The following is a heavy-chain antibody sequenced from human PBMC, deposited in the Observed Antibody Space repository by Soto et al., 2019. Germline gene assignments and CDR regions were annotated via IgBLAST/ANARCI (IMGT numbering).Heavy chain of an antibody. V-gene: IGHV4-59*01. CDR1: GASISSSY. CDR2: VYHTGAT. D-gene: IGHD5-12*01. Sequence: VSGASISSSYWSWIRQSPERGLEWIAYVYHTGATNYNPSLKSRVTISLDTSKGQFSLNLTSLTTADTAVYFCARGGNRYSNVASGVGGFDYWGQGSLVTVSS. J-gene: IGHJ4*02. CDR3: ARGGNRYSNVASGVGGFDY.